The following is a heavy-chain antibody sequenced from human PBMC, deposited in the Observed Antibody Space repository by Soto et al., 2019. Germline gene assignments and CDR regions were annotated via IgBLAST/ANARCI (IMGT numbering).Heavy chain of an antibody. D-gene: IGHD3-3*01. Sequence: QITLKESGPTLVKPTQTLTLTCTFSGFSLSTSGVGVGWIRQPPGKALEWLALIYWDDDKRYSPSLKSRLTITKDTSKNQVVLTMTNMDPVDTATYYCAHSPDLERAYDFWSGYYALFDPWGQGTLVTVSS. CDR3: AHSPDLERAYDFWSGYYALFDP. CDR1: GFSLSTSGVG. V-gene: IGHV2-5*02. J-gene: IGHJ5*02. CDR2: IYWDDDK.